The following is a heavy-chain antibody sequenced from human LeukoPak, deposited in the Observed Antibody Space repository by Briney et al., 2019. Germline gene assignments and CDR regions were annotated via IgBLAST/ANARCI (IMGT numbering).Heavy chain of an antibody. CDR1: GFPFSSYG. CDR3: AKEGSYPFDY. Sequence: GGSLRLSCAASGFPFSSYGMHWVRQAPGKGLEWVAVIWYDGSNKYYADSVKGRFTISRDNSKNTLYLQMNSLRAEDTAVYYCAKEGSYPFDYWGQGTLVTVSS. J-gene: IGHJ4*02. V-gene: IGHV3-33*06. D-gene: IGHD5-18*01. CDR2: IWYDGSNK.